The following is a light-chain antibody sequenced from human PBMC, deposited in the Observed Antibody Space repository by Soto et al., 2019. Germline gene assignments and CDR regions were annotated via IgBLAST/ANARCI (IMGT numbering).Light chain of an antibody. V-gene: IGLV1-47*02. J-gene: IGLJ7*01. CDR1: TSNIGTFY. CDR3: AAWDDKLNAYV. CDR2: LGD. Sequence: QSVLTQPPSASSTPGQTVTISCSGSTSNIGTFYVYCYQHLPGTAPKLLIYLGDQRASGVSDRFSGSKSGTSASLAINGLRSDDEADYYCAAWDDKLNAYVFGSGTQLTVL.